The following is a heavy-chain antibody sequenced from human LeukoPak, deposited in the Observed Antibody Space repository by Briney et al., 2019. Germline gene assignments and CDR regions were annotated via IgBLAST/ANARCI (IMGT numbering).Heavy chain of an antibody. CDR1: GGTFSSYA. V-gene: IGHV1-69*01. CDR3: ARGGAAGHYRDDY. D-gene: IGHD6-13*01. J-gene: IGHJ4*02. Sequence: SVKASCKASGGTFSSYAISWVRQAPGQGLEWMGGIIPIFGTANYAQKFQGRVTITADESTSTAYMELSSLRSEDTAVYYCARGGAAGHYRDDYWGQGTLVTVSS. CDR2: IIPIFGTA.